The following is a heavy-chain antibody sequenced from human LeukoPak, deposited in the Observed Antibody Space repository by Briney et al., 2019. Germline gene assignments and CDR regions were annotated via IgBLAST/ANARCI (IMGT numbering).Heavy chain of an antibody. D-gene: IGHD3-22*01. CDR2: IYYSGST. CDR1: GGSISSYY. Sequence: SETLSLACTDSGGSISSYYWSWIRQPPGKGLEWIGSIYYSGSTYYNPSLKSRVTISVDTSKNQFSLKLSSVTAADTAVYYCARVYDSSGYHLPYFDYWGQGTLVTVSS. J-gene: IGHJ4*02. V-gene: IGHV4-59*12. CDR3: ARVYDSSGYHLPYFDY.